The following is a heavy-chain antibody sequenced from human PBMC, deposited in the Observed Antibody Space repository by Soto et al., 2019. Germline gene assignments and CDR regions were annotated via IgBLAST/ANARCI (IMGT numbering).Heavy chain of an antibody. J-gene: IGHJ3*02. CDR3: AKDLSWGIAAAENDAFDI. CDR2: ISGSGGST. D-gene: IGHD6-13*01. CDR1: GFTFSSYA. V-gene: IGHV3-23*01. Sequence: EVQLLESGGGLVQPGGSLRLSCAASGFTFSSYAMSWVRQAPGKGLEWVSAISGSGGSTYYADSVKGRFTISRDNSKNTLYLQMNSLRAEDTAVYYCAKDLSWGIAAAENDAFDIWGQGTMVTVSS.